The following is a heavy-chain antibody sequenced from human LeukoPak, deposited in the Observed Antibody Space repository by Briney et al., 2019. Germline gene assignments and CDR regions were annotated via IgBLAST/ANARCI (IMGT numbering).Heavy chain of an antibody. CDR2: ISGSGGST. J-gene: IGHJ6*03. Sequence: GGSLRLSCAASGFTFSSYAMSWVRQAPGKGLEWVSAISGSGGSTYYADSVMGRFTISRDNSKNTLYLQMNSLRAEDTAVYYCAGGYNYGTWMELGYYYYYMDVWGKGTTVTVSS. CDR1: GFTFSSYA. CDR3: AGGYNYGTWMELGYYYYYMDV. D-gene: IGHD1-7*01. V-gene: IGHV3-23*01.